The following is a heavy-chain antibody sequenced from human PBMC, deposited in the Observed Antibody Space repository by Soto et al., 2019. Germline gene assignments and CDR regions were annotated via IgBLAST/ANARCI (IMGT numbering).Heavy chain of an antibody. J-gene: IGHJ4*02. CDR3: AKDGRLWFGDQNVMPYYFDY. CDR1: GFTFSNYA. D-gene: IGHD3-10*01. V-gene: IGHV3-23*01. Sequence: GGSLRLSCAASGFTFSNYAMTWVLQAPGKGLEWVSTITSGGSTFFGDTVKGRFTISRDNSKNTLYLQMNSLRAEDTAVYYCAKDGRLWFGDQNVMPYYFDYWGQGTLVTVSS. CDR2: ITSGGST.